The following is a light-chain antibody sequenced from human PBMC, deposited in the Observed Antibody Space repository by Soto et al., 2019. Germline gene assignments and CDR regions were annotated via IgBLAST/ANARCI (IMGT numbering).Light chain of an antibody. CDR3: QQRNNWPPET. Sequence: EIVLTQSPATLSLSPGERATLSCRASQSVSSYLAWYQQKPGQAPRLLIYDASNRATGIPARFSGSGSGTDLPLPISSLEPEDFDVYYWQQRNNWPPETFGPGTKVEIK. V-gene: IGKV3-11*01. CDR2: DAS. J-gene: IGKJ1*01. CDR1: QSVSSY.